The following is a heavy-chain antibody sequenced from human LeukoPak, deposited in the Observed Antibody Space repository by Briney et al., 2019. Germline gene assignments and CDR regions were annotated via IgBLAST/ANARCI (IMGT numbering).Heavy chain of an antibody. V-gene: IGHV1-69*04. CDR3: ARVTDQLGWFDP. Sequence: SVKVSCKASGGTFSSHAISWVRQAPGQGLEWMGRIIPILGIANYAQKFQGRVTITADKPTSTAYMELSSLRSEDTAVYYCARVTDQLGWFDPWGQGTLVTVSS. D-gene: IGHD5-18*01. CDR2: IIPILGIA. CDR1: GGTFSSHA. J-gene: IGHJ5*02.